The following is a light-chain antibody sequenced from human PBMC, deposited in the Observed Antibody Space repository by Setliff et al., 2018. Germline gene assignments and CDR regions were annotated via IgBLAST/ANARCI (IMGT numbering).Light chain of an antibody. J-gene: IGLJ2*01. CDR2: GNG. Sequence: QSVLTQPPSVSAAPGQRVTISCTGSSSNIGAGYDVHWYQQLPGTAPKLLIYGNGNRPSGVPDRFSGSKSGTSASLAITGLQAEDEADYYCQSYDSSLSAYVVFGGGTKVTVL. CDR3: QSYDSSLSAYVV. CDR1: SSNIGAGYD. V-gene: IGLV1-40*01.